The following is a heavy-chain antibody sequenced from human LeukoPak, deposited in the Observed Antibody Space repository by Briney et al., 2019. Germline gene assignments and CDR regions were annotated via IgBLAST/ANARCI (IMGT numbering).Heavy chain of an antibody. CDR2: ISSSGSTI. Sequence: GGSLRLSCAASGFTFSDYYMSWIRQAPGKGLEWVSYISSSGSTIKYADSVRGRFTISRDNAKSSLYLQMNSLRVEDTAVYYCARKYVELDYWGQGTLVTVSS. V-gene: IGHV3-11*01. J-gene: IGHJ4*02. D-gene: IGHD1-1*01. CDR3: ARKYVELDY. CDR1: GFTFSDYY.